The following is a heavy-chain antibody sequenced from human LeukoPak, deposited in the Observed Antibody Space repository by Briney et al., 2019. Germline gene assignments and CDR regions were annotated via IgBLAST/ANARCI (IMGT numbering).Heavy chain of an antibody. CDR3: ARSMAYYYGSGPHLPFDY. D-gene: IGHD3-10*01. V-gene: IGHV4-59*01. CDR1: GDSISSYY. CDR2: IYYSGST. J-gene: IGHJ4*02. Sequence: PAETLSLTCTVSGDSISSYYWSWIRQPPGKGLEWIGYIYYSGSTNYNPSLKSRVTISVDTSKNQFSLKLSSVTAADTALYYCARSMAYYYGSGPHLPFDYWGQGTLVTVSS.